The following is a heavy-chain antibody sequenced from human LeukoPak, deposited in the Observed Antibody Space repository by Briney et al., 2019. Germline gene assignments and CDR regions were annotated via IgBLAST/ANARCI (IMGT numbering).Heavy chain of an antibody. Sequence: SETLSLTCTVSGGSFSSYYWSWVRQPAGKGLEWIGRIYTSGSTNYNPSLMSRVTMSVDTTKNQFSLKLSSVTAADPAVYYCARDGAMVRGVIIEGNGFDPWGQGTLVTVSS. V-gene: IGHV4-4*07. J-gene: IGHJ5*02. CDR3: ARDGAMVRGVIIEGNGFDP. D-gene: IGHD3-10*01. CDR1: GGSFSSYY. CDR2: IYTSGST.